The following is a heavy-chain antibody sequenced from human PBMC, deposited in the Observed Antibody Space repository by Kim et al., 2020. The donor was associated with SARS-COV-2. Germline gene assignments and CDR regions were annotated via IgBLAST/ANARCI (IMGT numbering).Heavy chain of an antibody. CDR3: ASYCSSTSCYESDY. J-gene: IGHJ4*02. Sequence: NPPLKSRVTISVDTSKNQFSLKLSSVTAADTAVYYCASYCSSTSCYESDYWGQGTLVTVSS. D-gene: IGHD2-2*01. V-gene: IGHV4-34*01.